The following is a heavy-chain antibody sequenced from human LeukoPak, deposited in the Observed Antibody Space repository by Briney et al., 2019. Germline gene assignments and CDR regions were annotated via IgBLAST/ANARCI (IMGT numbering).Heavy chain of an antibody. CDR3: ARDLTIFGASDFDY. V-gene: IGHV3-30-3*01. CDR1: GFTFSSYA. CDR2: ISYDGSNK. J-gene: IGHJ4*02. D-gene: IGHD3-3*01. Sequence: GGSLRLSCAASGFTFSSYAMHWVRQAPGKGLEWVAVISYDGSNKYYADSVKGRFTISRDNAKNSLYLQMNSLRAEDTAVYYCARDLTIFGASDFDYWGQGTLVTVSS.